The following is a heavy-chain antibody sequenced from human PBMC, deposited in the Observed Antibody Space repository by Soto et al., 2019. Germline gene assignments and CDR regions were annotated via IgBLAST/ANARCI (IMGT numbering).Heavy chain of an antibody. V-gene: IGHV4-59*01. CDR1: GGSISSYY. CDR3: ARAYYGDFRFDP. D-gene: IGHD4-17*01. CDR2: IYYSGST. Sequence: SETLSLTCTVSGGSISSYYWSWIRQPPGKGLEWIGYIYYSGSTNYNPSLKSRVTISVDTSKNQFSLKLSSVTAADTAVYYCARAYYGDFRFDPWGQGTLVTVSS. J-gene: IGHJ5*02.